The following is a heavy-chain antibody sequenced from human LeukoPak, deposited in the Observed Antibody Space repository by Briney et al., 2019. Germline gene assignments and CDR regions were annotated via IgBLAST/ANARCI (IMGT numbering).Heavy chain of an antibody. J-gene: IGHJ3*02. V-gene: IGHV1-18*01. CDR2: INAHNGNT. CDR3: ARQSMTGNERGDDAFDI. Sequence: ASVKVSCKASGGTFRNFAFSWVRQAPGQGLEWMGWINAHNGNTNYAQKFQGRVAMTTDTSTSTAYMELRSLRSDDTAVYYCARQSMTGNERGDDAFDIWGQGTMVTVSS. CDR1: GGTFRNFA. D-gene: IGHD3-9*01.